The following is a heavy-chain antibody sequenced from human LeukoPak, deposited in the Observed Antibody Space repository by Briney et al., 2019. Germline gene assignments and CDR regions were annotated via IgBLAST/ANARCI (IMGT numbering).Heavy chain of an antibody. J-gene: IGHJ4*02. CDR1: GGSISSYY. CDR2: IYYSGST. Sequence: SETLSLTCTVSGGSISSYYWSWIRQPPGKGLEWIGYIYYSGSTNYNPSLKSRVTISVDMSKNQFSLKLSSVTAADTAVYYCARDLRYCSGGSCLWYFDYWGQGTLVTVSS. V-gene: IGHV4-59*01. CDR3: ARDLRYCSGGSCLWYFDY. D-gene: IGHD2-15*01.